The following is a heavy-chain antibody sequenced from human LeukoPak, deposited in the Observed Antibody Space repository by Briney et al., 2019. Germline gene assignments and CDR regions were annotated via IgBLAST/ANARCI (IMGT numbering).Heavy chain of an antibody. CDR2: IYHSGST. Sequence: SETPSLTCAVSGGSISSGGYSWSWIRQPPGRGLEWIGYIYHSGSTYYNSSLKSRVTISVDRSKNQFSLKLSSVTAADTAVYYCARVTPYYDFWSGYPLYNWFDPWGQGTLVTVSS. V-gene: IGHV4-30-2*01. J-gene: IGHJ5*02. CDR3: ARVTPYYDFWSGYPLYNWFDP. D-gene: IGHD3-3*01. CDR1: GGSISSGGYS.